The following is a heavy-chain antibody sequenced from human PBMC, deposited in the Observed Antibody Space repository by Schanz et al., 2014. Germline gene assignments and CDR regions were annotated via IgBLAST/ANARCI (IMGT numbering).Heavy chain of an antibody. V-gene: IGHV3-21*01. CDR1: GFTFSSYG. CDR3: ARYSSSSAAYAMDV. Sequence: VQLVESGGGVVQPGGSLRLSCAASGFTFSSYGMHWVRQAPGKGLEWVSSITSSRSFIYYADSVKGRVTISRDNAKKSVYLQMDSLRAEDSAVYYCARYSSSSAAYAMDVWGQGTTVTVSS. D-gene: IGHD6-6*01. J-gene: IGHJ6*02. CDR2: ITSSRSFI.